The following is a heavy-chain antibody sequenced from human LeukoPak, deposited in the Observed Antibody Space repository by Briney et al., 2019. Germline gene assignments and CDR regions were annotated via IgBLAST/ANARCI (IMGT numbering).Heavy chain of an antibody. D-gene: IGHD5-18*01. CDR1: GGSFSGYY. V-gene: IGHV4-34*01. CDR3: ARWPVDTATASLDY. J-gene: IGHJ4*02. Sequence: SETLSLTCAVYGGSFSGYYWSWIRQPPGKGLEWIGEINHSGSTNYNPSLKSRVTISVGTSKNQFSLKLSSVTAADTAVYYCARWPVDTATASLDYWGQGTLVTVSS. CDR2: INHSGST.